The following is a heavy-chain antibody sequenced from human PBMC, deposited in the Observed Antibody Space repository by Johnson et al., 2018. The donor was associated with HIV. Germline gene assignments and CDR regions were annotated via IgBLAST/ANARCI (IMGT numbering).Heavy chain of an antibody. D-gene: IGHD4-17*01. Sequence: QVQLVESGGGVVQPGRSLRLSCAASEFTFSAFGMHWVRQAPGKGLEWVAVISYDGSKKYYADSVKGRFTISRDNSKNTLYLQMNSLIAEDTAVYYVNVRDYAAFDIWGQGTMVTVSS. J-gene: IGHJ3*02. CDR3: NVRDYAAFDI. V-gene: IGHV3-30*03. CDR2: ISYDGSKK. CDR1: EFTFSAFG.